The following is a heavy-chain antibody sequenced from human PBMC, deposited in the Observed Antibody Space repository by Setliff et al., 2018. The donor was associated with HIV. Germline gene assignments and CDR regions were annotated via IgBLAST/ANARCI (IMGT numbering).Heavy chain of an antibody. CDR3: ARCRDGYKTFDY. CDR2: IKQDGTET. CDR1: GFTFSSYW. D-gene: IGHD5-12*01. J-gene: IGHJ4*02. Sequence: PGGSLRLSCTASGFTFSSYWMTWVRQAPGKGLEWLANIKQDGTETYYVDSVTGRFTISRDNAKNSLYLQMNSLRAEDTAVYYCARCRDGYKTFDYWGQGALVTVSS. V-gene: IGHV3-7*03.